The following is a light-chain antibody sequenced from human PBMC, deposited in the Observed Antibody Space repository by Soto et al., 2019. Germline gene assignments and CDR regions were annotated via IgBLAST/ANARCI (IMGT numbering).Light chain of an antibody. Sequence: QSALTQPASVSGSPGQSVTISCTGTSSDFGSYKFVSWYQHHPGTVPKVIIYETSKRPSGVSDRFSGSKSGNTASLTISGLQAEDEAYDYCFSFTSTNTHVFGSGTKLTVL. V-gene: IGLV2-23*01. CDR1: SSDFGSYKF. J-gene: IGLJ1*01. CDR3: FSFTSTNTHV. CDR2: ETS.